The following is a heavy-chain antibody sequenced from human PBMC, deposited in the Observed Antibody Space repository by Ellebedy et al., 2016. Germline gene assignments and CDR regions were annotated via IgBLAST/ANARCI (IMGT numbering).Heavy chain of an antibody. CDR1: GGSISSYY. CDR3: ARDRDDFWSGYIHYYYMDV. V-gene: IGHV4-59*12. D-gene: IGHD3-3*01. Sequence: SETLSLTXTVSGGSISSYYWSWIRQPPGKGLEWIGYIYYSGSTNYNPSLKSRVTISVDTSKNQFSLKLSSVTAADTAVYYCARDRDDFWSGYIHYYYMDVWGKGTTVTVSS. CDR2: IYYSGST. J-gene: IGHJ6*03.